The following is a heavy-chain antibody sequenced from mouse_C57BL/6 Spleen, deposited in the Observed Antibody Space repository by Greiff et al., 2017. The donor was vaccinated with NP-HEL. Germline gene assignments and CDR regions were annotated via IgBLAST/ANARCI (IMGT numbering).Heavy chain of an antibody. CDR2: IDPETGGT. V-gene: IGHV1-15*01. J-gene: IGHJ1*03. CDR3: TRWTTVVAQYWYFDV. D-gene: IGHD1-1*01. Sequence: QVQLKQSGAELVRPGASVTLSCKASGYTFTDYEMHWVKQTPVHGLEWIGAIDPETGGTAYNQKFKGKAILTADKSSSTAYMELRSLTSEDSAVYYCTRWTTVVAQYWYFDVWGTGTTVTVSS. CDR1: GYTFTDYE.